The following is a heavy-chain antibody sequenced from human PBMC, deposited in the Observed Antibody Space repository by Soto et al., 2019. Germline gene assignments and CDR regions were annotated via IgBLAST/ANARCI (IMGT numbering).Heavy chain of an antibody. J-gene: IGHJ1*01. CDR2: ISSDDNT. D-gene: IGHD3-3*01. Sequence: EVQLMESGGGLVQPWGSLRLSCAASGFIVNNIFMHWVRQAPGQGLEWLSTISSDDNTYYADSVKGRFTISRDSSKNTLYLQMNSLRAEDTAVYHCARDILGGSYDFSHGGQGTLVTVSS. CDR1: GFIVNNIF. CDR3: ARDILGGSYDFSH. V-gene: IGHV3-66*01.